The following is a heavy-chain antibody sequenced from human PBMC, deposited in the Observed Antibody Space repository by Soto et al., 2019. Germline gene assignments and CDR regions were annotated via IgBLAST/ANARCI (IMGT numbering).Heavy chain of an antibody. D-gene: IGHD6-13*01. CDR1: GFTFSSYA. J-gene: IGHJ6*02. CDR2: ISGSGGST. CDR3: AKVFAGTGHYYYGMDV. Sequence: EVQLLESGGGLVQPGGSLRLSCAASGFTFSSYAMSWVRQAPGEGLEWVSAISGSGGSTYYADSVKGRFTISRDNSKNTLYLQMNSLRAEDTAVYYCAKVFAGTGHYYYGMDVWGQGTTVTVSS. V-gene: IGHV3-23*01.